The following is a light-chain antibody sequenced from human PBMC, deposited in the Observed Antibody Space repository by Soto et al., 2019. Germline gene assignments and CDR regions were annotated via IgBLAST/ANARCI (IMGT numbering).Light chain of an antibody. CDR2: EVS. J-gene: IGLJ1*01. V-gene: IGLV2-8*01. Sequence: QSALTQPPSASGSPGHSFTISCTGTSSDVGGYNYVSWYQQHPGKAPKLMIYEVSKRPSGVPDRFSGSKSGNTASLTVSGLQAEDEADYYCSSYAGSNNPFVFGTGTKVTVL. CDR3: SSYAGSNNPFV. CDR1: SSDVGGYNY.